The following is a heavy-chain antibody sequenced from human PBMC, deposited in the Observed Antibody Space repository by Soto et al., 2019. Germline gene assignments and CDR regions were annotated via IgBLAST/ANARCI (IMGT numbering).Heavy chain of an antibody. J-gene: IGHJ5*02. Sequence: GGTLRLPCAPSRITFLSYWMHWVRQAPWPGLVWVSRINSDGSSTSYADSVKGRFTISRDNAKNTLYLQMNSLRAEDTAVYYCARVSLPIAAAEFWFDPWGQGTLVTVSS. CDR1: RITFLSYW. D-gene: IGHD6-13*01. V-gene: IGHV3-74*01. CDR2: INSDGSST. CDR3: ARVSLPIAAAEFWFDP.